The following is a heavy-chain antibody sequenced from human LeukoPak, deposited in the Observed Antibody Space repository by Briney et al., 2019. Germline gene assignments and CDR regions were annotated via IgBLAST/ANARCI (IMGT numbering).Heavy chain of an antibody. CDR2: ISGSGGST. V-gene: IGHV3-23*01. CDR1: GFTFSSYA. Sequence: GGSLRLSCAASGFTFSSYAMSWVRQAPGKGLEWVSAISGSGGSTYYADSVKGRFTISRDDSKNTLYLQMNSLRAEDTAVYYCAKDLLRYCSSTSCYFGWFDPWGQGTLVTVSS. D-gene: IGHD2-2*01. CDR3: AKDLLRYCSSTSCYFGWFDP. J-gene: IGHJ5*02.